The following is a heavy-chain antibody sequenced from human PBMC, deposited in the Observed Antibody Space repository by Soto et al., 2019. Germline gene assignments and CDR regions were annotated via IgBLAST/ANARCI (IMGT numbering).Heavy chain of an antibody. CDR2: MYYSGNA. D-gene: IGHD1-26*01. V-gene: IGHV4-59*01. CDR1: GASISRYY. Sequence: QVQLQESGPGLVKPSETLSLTCTVSGASISRYYWSWIRQSPGKGLEWIGYMYYSGNANYNPSLRSRITISVDTSKNQFSLNLNSVTAADTAVYYCARAYPVHSAYFAYWGQGILVTVSS. CDR3: ARAYPVHSAYFAY. J-gene: IGHJ4*02.